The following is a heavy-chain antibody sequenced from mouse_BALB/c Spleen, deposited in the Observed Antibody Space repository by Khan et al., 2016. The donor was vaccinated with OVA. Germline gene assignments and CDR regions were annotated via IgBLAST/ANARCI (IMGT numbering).Heavy chain of an antibody. J-gene: IGHJ2*02. V-gene: IGHV3-2*02. D-gene: IGHD1-1*01. Sequence: EVQLQESGPGLVKPSQSLSLTCTVTGYSITSDYAWNWIRQFPGNKLEWMGFISYSGNTKYNPSLKSRFSITRHTSKNQFFLQLNSVTTEDTATDYCARVYGGDFDYWGQGTSLTVSS. CDR2: ISYSGNT. CDR3: ARVYGGDFDY. CDR1: GYSITSDYA.